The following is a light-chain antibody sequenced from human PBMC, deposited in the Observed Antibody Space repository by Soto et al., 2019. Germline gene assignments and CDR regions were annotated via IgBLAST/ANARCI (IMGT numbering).Light chain of an antibody. Sequence: DIQMTQSPSSLSASVGDRVPITCQASQTISSNLNWYRHQQGKAPDLLIYAASSLQSAVPSRFSGSGSGTDLTITISSLQPEDFETYYCQQSYSTPHTFGQGTRLEIK. CDR1: QTISSN. CDR3: QQSYSTPHT. CDR2: AAS. V-gene: IGKV1-39*01. J-gene: IGKJ5*01.